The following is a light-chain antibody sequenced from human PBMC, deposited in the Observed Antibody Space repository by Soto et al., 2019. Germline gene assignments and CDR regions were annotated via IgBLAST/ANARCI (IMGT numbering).Light chain of an antibody. Sequence: DIVMTQSPDSLAVSLGERATINCKSSQSLLSSSTNKNHLAWYQQKPGKAPKLLIYKASSLESGVPSRFSGSGSGTEFTLTISSLQPDDFATYYCQQYNSYSRTFGPGTKVDI. CDR1: QSLLSSSTNKNH. J-gene: IGKJ1*01. V-gene: IGKV4-1*01. CDR2: KAS. CDR3: QQYNSYSRT.